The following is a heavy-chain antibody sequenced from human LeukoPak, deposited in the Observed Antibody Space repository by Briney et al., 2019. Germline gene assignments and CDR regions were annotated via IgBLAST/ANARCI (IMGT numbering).Heavy chain of an antibody. V-gene: IGHV3-23*01. CDR3: AKDRTYYYDSGGYYSDY. D-gene: IGHD3-22*01. CDR2: ISGSGGST. CDR1: GFTFSSYA. J-gene: IGHJ4*02. Sequence: GGSLRLSCAASGFTFSSYALNWVRQAPGKGLEWVSGISGSGGSTYYAGSVKGRFTISRDQSKNTLFLQMNSLRAEDTAVYYCAKDRTYYYDSGGYYSDYWGQGTLVTVSS.